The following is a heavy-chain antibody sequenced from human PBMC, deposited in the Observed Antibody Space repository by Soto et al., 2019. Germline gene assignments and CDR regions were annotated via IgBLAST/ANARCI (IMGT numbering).Heavy chain of an antibody. D-gene: IGHD2-15*01. J-gene: IGHJ4*02. CDR3: VRQAGGASTPGDDY. CDR1: GYTLDAFD. CDR2: MNPYTGET. V-gene: IGHV1-8*01. Sequence: QVQLVQSGAEVRKPGASVRVSCKASGYTLDAFDIHWVRQATGQGLELMGWMNPYTGETAYTQTFRGRVSMTRHTSVSTAYMELTSLTSEDSAIYFCVRQAGGASTPGDDYWGQGTLVTVSS.